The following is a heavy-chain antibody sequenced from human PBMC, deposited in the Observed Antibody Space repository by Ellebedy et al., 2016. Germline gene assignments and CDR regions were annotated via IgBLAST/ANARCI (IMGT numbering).Heavy chain of an antibody. V-gene: IGHV3-23*01. D-gene: IGHD6-19*01. J-gene: IGHJ4*02. CDR2: ITGSGDRT. CDR1: GFSFSSYA. CDR3: AKCRHINGCLLDY. Sequence: LSLTCAAPGFSFSSYAMSWVRQAPGKGPEWVSTITGSGDRTNYADSVKGRFTISRDSSKNTLYLDMDSLRAEDTAIYYCAKCRHINGCLLDYWGQGTLVTVSS.